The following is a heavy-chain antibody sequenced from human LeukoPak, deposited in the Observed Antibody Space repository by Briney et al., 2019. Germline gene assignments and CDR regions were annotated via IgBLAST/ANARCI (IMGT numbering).Heavy chain of an antibody. J-gene: IGHJ6*02. Sequence: GGSLRLSCAASGFTVSSNYMHWVRQAPGKGLEWVSVIYSGGSTYYADSVKGRFTISRDNSKNTLYLQINSLRAEDTAVYYCARDDGAGSHKRNYGMDVWGQGTTVTVSS. CDR2: IYSGGST. CDR3: ARDDGAGSHKRNYGMDV. V-gene: IGHV3-66*01. D-gene: IGHD3-16*01. CDR1: GFTVSSNY.